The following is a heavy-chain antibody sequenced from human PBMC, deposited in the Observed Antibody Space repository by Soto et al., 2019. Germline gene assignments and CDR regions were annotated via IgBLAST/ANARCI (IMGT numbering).Heavy chain of an antibody. V-gene: IGHV1-18*01. CDR3: VRVEKPYRYGPGYYYYGMDV. Sequence: ASVNVSCKASGYTFTSYGISWVRQAPGQGLEWMGWISAYNGNTNYVQKLQGRVTMTTDRSTSKDYVEPRSLRSDGRGVYYCVRVEKPYRYGPGYYYYGMDVWGQGTTVTVSS. J-gene: IGHJ6*02. CDR2: ISAYNGNT. D-gene: IGHD1-26*01. CDR1: GYTFTSYG.